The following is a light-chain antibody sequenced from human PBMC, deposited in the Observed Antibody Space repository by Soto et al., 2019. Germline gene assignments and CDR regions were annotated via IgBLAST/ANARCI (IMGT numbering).Light chain of an antibody. CDR2: GAS. CDR3: QQYNNWPLT. V-gene: IGKV3-15*01. J-gene: IGKJ4*01. CDR1: QTVSSN. Sequence: EIVMTQSPATLSVSPGGRATLSCRASQTVSSNLAWYQQKPGQAPRLLIYGASTRATGIPARFSGSGSGTEFTHSISSLQSEDFAVYYCQQYNNWPLTFGGGTKVEIK.